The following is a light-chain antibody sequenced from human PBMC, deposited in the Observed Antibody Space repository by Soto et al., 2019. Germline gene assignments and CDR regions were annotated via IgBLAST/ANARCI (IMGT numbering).Light chain of an antibody. CDR2: GAS. J-gene: IGKJ1*01. CDR1: QRVSSTY. V-gene: IGKV3-20*01. Sequence: EIVLTQSPGTLSLSPGERATLSCRASQRVSSTYVAWYQQKPGQPPSLLIHGASSRAAGIPDRFSGSGSGTDFTLTISRLEPEDFAFYYCQQYGSSPTFGQGTKVEIK. CDR3: QQYGSSPT.